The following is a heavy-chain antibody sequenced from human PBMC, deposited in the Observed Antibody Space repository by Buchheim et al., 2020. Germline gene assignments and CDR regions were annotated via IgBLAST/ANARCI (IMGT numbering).Heavy chain of an antibody. CDR3: ARDSGYRSEY. D-gene: IGHD5-18*01. CDR2: IDHSGFT. J-gene: IGHJ4*02. V-gene: IGHV4-4*02. Sequence: QVQLQESGPGLVKPSGTLSLTCAVSGDSVSNGNWWNWVRQPPGKGLEWIGEIDHSGFTKYNPSLKSRVTKELDKPKNQFSLKLTSVTAADTAVYYCARDSGYRSEYWGQGTL. CDR1: GDSVSNGNW.